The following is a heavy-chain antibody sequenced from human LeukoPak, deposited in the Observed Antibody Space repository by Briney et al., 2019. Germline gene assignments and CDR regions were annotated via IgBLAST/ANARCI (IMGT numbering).Heavy chain of an antibody. CDR1: GYSFTSYW. D-gene: IGHD6-6*01. J-gene: IGHJ4*02. CDR3: ARGKTYFEYSSSHFEY. CDR2: IYPGDSDT. V-gene: IGHV5-51*01. Sequence: GESLKISCKGSGYSFTSYWIGWVRQMPGKGLESMGIIYPGDSDTRYSPSFQGQVTISADKSISTAYLQWSSLKASDTAMYYCARGKTYFEYSSSHFEYWGQGTLVTVSS.